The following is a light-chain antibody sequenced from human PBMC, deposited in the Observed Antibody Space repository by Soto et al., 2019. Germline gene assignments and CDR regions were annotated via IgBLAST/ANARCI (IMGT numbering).Light chain of an antibody. J-gene: IGKJ5*01. V-gene: IGKV3-11*01. CDR2: DVS. CDR1: QSVSSY. CDR3: QQYGRSPLVT. Sequence: EIVLTQSPATLSLSPGERATLSCRASQSVSSYLAWYQQKPGQAPRLLIYDVSNRATGIPARFSGSGSGTDFTLTISSLEPEDCAMYYCQQYGRSPLVTFGQGTRLEIK.